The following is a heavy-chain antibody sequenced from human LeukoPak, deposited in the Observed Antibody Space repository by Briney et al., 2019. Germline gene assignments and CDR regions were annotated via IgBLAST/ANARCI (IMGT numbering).Heavy chain of an antibody. CDR1: GGSISSSNW. J-gene: IGHJ1*01. Sequence: SETLSLICAVSGGSISSSNWWSWVRQPPGKGLEWIGDIFHDGTTNFNPSLKSRLTISTDKSKNQFSLKLSSVTAADTAVYYCARLGLYDSSGYYYVWGQGTLVTVSS. V-gene: IGHV4-4*02. CDR2: IFHDGTT. CDR3: ARLGLYDSSGYYYV. D-gene: IGHD3-22*01.